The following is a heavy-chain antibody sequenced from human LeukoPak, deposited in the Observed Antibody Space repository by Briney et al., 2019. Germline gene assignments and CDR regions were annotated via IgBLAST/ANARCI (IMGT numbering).Heavy chain of an antibody. V-gene: IGHV4-34*01. J-gene: IGHJ6*03. D-gene: IGHD3-10*01. CDR3: ARVFDSGSQAYFYYMDV. Sequence: SETLSITCAVYGGSFSGYYWSWIRQPPGKGLEWIGEINHSGSTNYNPSLKSRVTISVDTSKNQFSLKVSSVTAADTAVYYCARVFDSGSQAYFYYMDVWGKGTTVTIFS. CDR2: INHSGST. CDR1: GGSFSGYY.